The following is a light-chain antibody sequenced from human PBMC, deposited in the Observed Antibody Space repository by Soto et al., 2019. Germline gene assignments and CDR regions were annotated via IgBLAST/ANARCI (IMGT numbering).Light chain of an antibody. V-gene: IGLV2-14*03. CDR1: SSDVGRHNF. Sequence: QSALTQPASVSGSPGQSITVSCTGTSSDVGRHNFVSWYQQHPGKVPRLIIFDVSYRPSGVSNRFSGSKSGNTASLTISGLQAEDEADYYCSSYTATSAYVFGTGTKLTVL. J-gene: IGLJ1*01. CDR3: SSYTATSAYV. CDR2: DVS.